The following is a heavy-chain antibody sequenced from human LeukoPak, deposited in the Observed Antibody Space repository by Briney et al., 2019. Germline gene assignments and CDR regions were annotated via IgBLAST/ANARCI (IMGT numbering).Heavy chain of an antibody. D-gene: IGHD3-10*01. Sequence: SGTLSLTCAVYGGSFSGYYWSWIRQPPGKGLEWIGEINHSGSTNYNPSLKSRVTISVDTSKNQFSLKLSSVTAADTAVYYCARERAPYRPGDRWGQGTLVTVSS. CDR2: INHSGST. CDR1: GGSFSGYY. J-gene: IGHJ4*02. V-gene: IGHV4-34*01. CDR3: ARERAPYRPGDR.